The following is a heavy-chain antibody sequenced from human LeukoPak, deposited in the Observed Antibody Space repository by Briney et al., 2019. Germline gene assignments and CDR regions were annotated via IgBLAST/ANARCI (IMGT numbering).Heavy chain of an antibody. CDR3: ASGEAVAGSDY. CDR2: ISSSGSTI. Sequence: RPGGSLRLSCAASGFTFSSYEMNWVRQAPGKGLEWVSYISSSGSTIYYADSVKGRFTISRDNAKNSLYLQMNSLRAEDTAVYYCASGEAVAGSDYWGQGTLVTVSS. J-gene: IGHJ4*02. CDR1: GFTFSSYE. D-gene: IGHD6-19*01. V-gene: IGHV3-48*03.